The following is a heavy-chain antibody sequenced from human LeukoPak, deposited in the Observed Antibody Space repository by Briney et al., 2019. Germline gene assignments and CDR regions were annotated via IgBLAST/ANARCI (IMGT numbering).Heavy chain of an antibody. CDR1: GGSTNTYC. D-gene: IGHD5-12*01. CDR2: SYPSGST. V-gene: IGHV4-4*07. CDR3: ARDRSGYSEYYFDY. Sequence: PSETLSLTCTVSGGSTNTYCWSWIRQPAEKGLEWIGRSYPSGSTYYNPSLKSRVTISIDKSKNQFSLRLTSVTAADTAVYYCARDRSGYSEYYFDYWGQGSLVTVSS. J-gene: IGHJ4*02.